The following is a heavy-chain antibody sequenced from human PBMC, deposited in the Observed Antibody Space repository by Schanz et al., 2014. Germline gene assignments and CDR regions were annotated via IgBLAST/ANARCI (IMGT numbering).Heavy chain of an antibody. CDR1: GFSFSSYA. V-gene: IGHV3-23*04. CDR2: ISGSGGST. J-gene: IGHJ3*02. D-gene: IGHD3-10*01. Sequence: EVELVESGGGLVQPGGSLRLSCAASGFSFSSYAMSWVRQAPGKGLEWVSAISGSGGSTYYADSVKGRFTISRDNSKNTLYLQMNSLRAEDTAVYYCAKGRFGELSAFDIWGQGTMVTVSS. CDR3: AKGRFGELSAFDI.